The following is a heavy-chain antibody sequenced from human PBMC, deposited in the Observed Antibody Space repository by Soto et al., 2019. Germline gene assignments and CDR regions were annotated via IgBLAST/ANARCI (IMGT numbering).Heavy chain of an antibody. V-gene: IGHV3-49*03. CDR1: GFTFGDYA. D-gene: IGHD1-20*01. CDR3: TRDRNWNGPFDY. Sequence: GGSLRLSCTASGFTFGDYAMSWFRQAPGKGLEWVGFIRSKAYGGTTEFAASVKGRFTISRDDSRSMAYLQMSSLKTEDTAVYYCTRDRNWNGPFDYWGLGTLVTVSS. J-gene: IGHJ4*02. CDR2: IRSKAYGGTT.